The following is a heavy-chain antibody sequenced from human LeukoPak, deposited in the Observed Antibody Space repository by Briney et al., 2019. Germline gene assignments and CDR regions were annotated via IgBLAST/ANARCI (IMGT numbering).Heavy chain of an antibody. CDR1: GGSISISSGGYY. V-gene: IGHV4-31*03. CDR3: ARDWVVVVPAATGSEYYYYGMDV. J-gene: IGHJ6*02. Sequence: PSQTLSLTCTVSGGSISISSGGYYWSWIRQHPGKGLEWIGYIYYSGSTYYNPSLESRVIISVDMSKNQFSLKLSSVTAADTAVYYCARDWVVVVPAATGSEYYYYGMDVWGQGTTITVSS. D-gene: IGHD2-2*01. CDR2: IYYSGST.